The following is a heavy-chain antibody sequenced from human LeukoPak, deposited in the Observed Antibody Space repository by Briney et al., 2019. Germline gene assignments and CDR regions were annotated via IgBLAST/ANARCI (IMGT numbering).Heavy chain of an antibody. D-gene: IGHD1-14*01. J-gene: IGHJ4*02. V-gene: IGHV3-15*01. CDR3: TTDTGGF. CDR1: GFTFTNAW. CDR2: IKSNPDGGTT. Sequence: GGSLRLSCAASGFTFTNAWMSWVRQAPGKGLEWVGRIKSNPDGGTTDYAAPVKGRFTISRDDSKNTLYLQMNSLKTEDTAVYYCTTDTGGFWGQGTLVTVSS.